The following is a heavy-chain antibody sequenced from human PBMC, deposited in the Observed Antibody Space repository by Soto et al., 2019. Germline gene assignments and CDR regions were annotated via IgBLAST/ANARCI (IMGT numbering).Heavy chain of an antibody. J-gene: IGHJ4*02. CDR3: AKDEYCSGGSCYQPPPFDY. V-gene: IGHV3-23*01. Sequence: EVQLLESGGGLVQPGGSLRLSCAASGFTFSSYAMSWVRQAPGKGLEWVSAISGSGGSTYYADSVKGRFTISRDNSKNTLYLQMNSLRAEDTAVYYCAKDEYCSGGSCYQPPPFDYWGQGTLVTVSS. D-gene: IGHD2-15*01. CDR2: ISGSGGST. CDR1: GFTFSSYA.